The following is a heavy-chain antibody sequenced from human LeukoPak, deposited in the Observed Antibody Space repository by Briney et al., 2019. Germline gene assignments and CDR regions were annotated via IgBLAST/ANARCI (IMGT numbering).Heavy chain of an antibody. CDR2: ISWNSVSI. J-gene: IGHJ4*02. Sequence: PGGSLRLSCAASGFTFDDYAMHWVRHAPGKGLEWVSGISWNSVSIAYADSVKGRFTISRDNAKNSLYLEMNSLRTDGTALYYCVKDIGSTSWYLGNWGQGTLVTVSS. D-gene: IGHD2-2*01. CDR3: VKDIGSTSWYLGN. CDR1: GFTFDDYA. V-gene: IGHV3-9*01.